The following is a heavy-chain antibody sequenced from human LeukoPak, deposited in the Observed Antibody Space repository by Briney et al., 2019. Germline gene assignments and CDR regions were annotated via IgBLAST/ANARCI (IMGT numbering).Heavy chain of an antibody. D-gene: IGHD1-26*01. J-gene: IGHJ6*03. V-gene: IGHV1-2*02. Sequence: ASVKVSCKASGYTFTGYYMHWVRQAPGQGLEWMGWINPNSGGTNYAQKFQGRVTMTRDTAISTAYMELSRLRSDDTAVYYCARDKVGATPKGYYYYYMDVWGKGTTVTVSS. CDR1: GYTFTGYY. CDR3: ARDKVGATPKGYYYYYMDV. CDR2: INPNSGGT.